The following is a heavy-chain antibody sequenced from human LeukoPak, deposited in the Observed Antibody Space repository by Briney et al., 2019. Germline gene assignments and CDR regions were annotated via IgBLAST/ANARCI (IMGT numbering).Heavy chain of an antibody. D-gene: IGHD5-12*01. CDR3: ARDPRRGYSGYDYPGFDY. J-gene: IGHJ4*02. V-gene: IGHV4-39*07. CDR1: GGSISSSSYY. Sequence: SETLSLTCTVSGGSISSSSYYWGWIRQPPGKGLEWIGSIYYSGSTYYNPSLKSRVTISVDTSKNQFSLKLSSVTAADTAVYYCARDPRRGYSGYDYPGFDYWGQGTLVTVSS. CDR2: IYYSGST.